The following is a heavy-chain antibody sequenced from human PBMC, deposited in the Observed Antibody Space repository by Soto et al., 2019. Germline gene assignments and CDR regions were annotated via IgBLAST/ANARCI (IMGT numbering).Heavy chain of an antibody. CDR2: FDPEDGET. D-gene: IGHD4-4*01. Sequence: ASVKVSCKVSGYTLTELSMHWVRQAPGKGLEWMGGFDPEDGETIYAQKFQGRVTMTEDTSTDTAYMELSSLRSEDTAVYYCATVHDYSPPDRAYYYYGMDVWGQGTTVTVSS. J-gene: IGHJ6*02. V-gene: IGHV1-24*01. CDR1: GYTLTELS. CDR3: ATVHDYSPPDRAYYYYGMDV.